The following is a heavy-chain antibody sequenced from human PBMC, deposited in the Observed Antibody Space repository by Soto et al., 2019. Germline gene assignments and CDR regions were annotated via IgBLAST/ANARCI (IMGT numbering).Heavy chain of an antibody. CDR2: INHSGST. Sequence: SETLSLTCAVYGGSFSGYYWSWIRQPPGKGLEWIGEINHSGSTNYNPSLKSRATISVDTSKNQFSLKLSSVTAADTAVYYCARFRGTIFGVVITRAYYYYGMDVWGQGTTVTVSS. J-gene: IGHJ6*02. V-gene: IGHV4-34*01. CDR1: GGSFSGYY. CDR3: ARFRGTIFGVVITRAYYYYGMDV. D-gene: IGHD3-3*01.